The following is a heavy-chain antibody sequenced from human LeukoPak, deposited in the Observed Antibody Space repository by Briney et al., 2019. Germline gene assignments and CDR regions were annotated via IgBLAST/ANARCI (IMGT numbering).Heavy chain of an antibody. CDR3: ARRGYYYYGMDV. V-gene: IGHV5-10-1*01. D-gene: IGHD3-10*01. J-gene: IGHJ6*02. Sequence: GESLKISCKGSGYSFTSYWISWVRQMPGKGLEWMGRIDPSDSYTNYSPSFQGHVTISVDKSISTAYLQWSSLKASDSAMYYCARRGYYYYGMDVWGQGTTVTVSS. CDR1: GYSFTSYW. CDR2: IDPSDSYT.